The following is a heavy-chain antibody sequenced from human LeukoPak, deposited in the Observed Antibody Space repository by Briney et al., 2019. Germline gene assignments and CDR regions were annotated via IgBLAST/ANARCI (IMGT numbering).Heavy chain of an antibody. CDR3: ARDRRPVAGLDALDF. CDR1: GYTFSSYF. V-gene: IGHV1-46*01. D-gene: IGHD6-19*01. Sequence: ASVKVSCRASGYTFSSYFMHWVRQAPGQGLEWLGIINPSGGTTRYAQKFQGRISMTRDKSTSTVYLDLTSLRSEDTAVYYCARDRRPVAGLDALDFWSQGTMVTVSP. CDR2: INPSGGTT. J-gene: IGHJ3*01.